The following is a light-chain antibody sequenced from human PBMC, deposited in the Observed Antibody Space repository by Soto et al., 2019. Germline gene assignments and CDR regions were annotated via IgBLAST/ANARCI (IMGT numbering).Light chain of an antibody. J-gene: IGKJ1*01. CDR3: QQTYSPPS. CDR1: QSIGRY. Sequence: DIQMTQSPSSLSASVGDRVTITCRASQSIGRYLNWYQQKPGKAPNLLIYAASSLQSGVPSRFSGSGSGTDFTLTIRSLQPEDFATYLCQQTYSPPSFGQGTKVEIK. CDR2: AAS. V-gene: IGKV1-39*01.